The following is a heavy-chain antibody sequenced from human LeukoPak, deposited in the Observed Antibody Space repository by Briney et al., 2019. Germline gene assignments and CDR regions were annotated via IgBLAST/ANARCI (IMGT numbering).Heavy chain of an antibody. V-gene: IGHV4-38-2*02. CDR2: IYHSGST. CDR1: GYSISSGYY. D-gene: IGHD3-22*01. J-gene: IGHJ4*02. Sequence: SETLSLTCTVSGYSISSGYYWGWIRQPPGKGLEWIGSIYHSGSTYYNPSLKSRVTISVDTSKNQFSLKLSSVTAADTAVYYCAPEPHYYDSSGGGYWGQGTLVTVSS. CDR3: APEPHYYDSSGGGY.